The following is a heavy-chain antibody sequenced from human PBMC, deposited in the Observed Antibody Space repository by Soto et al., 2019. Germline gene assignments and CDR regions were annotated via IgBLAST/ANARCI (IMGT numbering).Heavy chain of an antibody. CDR3: ASRTGYSNVHWFDP. Sequence: SETLSLTCTVSGGSISSSSYYWGWIRQPPGKGLEWIGSIYYSGSTYYNPSLKSRVTISVDTSKNQFSLKLSSVTAADTAVYYCASRTGYSNVHWFDPWGQGTLVTVSS. V-gene: IGHV4-39*01. CDR2: IYYSGST. J-gene: IGHJ5*02. CDR1: GGSISSSSYY. D-gene: IGHD3-10*02.